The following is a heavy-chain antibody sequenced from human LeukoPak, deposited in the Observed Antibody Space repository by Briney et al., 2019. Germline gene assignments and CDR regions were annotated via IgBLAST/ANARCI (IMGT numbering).Heavy chain of an antibody. V-gene: IGHV4-4*07. Sequence: SETLSLTCTVSGGSISSYYWSWIRQPAGKGLEWIGRIYTSGSTNYNPSLKSRVTMSVDTSKSQFSLKLSSVTAADTAVYYCARTYYYDRSGFYSGYYFDYWGQGTLVTVSS. CDR3: ARTYYYDRSGFYSGYYFDY. J-gene: IGHJ4*02. D-gene: IGHD3-22*01. CDR1: GGSISSYY. CDR2: IYTSGST.